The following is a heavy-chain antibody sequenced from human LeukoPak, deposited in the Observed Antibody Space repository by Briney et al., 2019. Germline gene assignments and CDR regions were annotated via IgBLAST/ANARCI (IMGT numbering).Heavy chain of an antibody. CDR3: ARDWCSSTSCYEYWFDP. D-gene: IGHD2-2*01. J-gene: IGHJ5*02. Sequence: ASVKVSCKASGYTFTGYYMHWVRQAPGQGLEWMGWINPNSGGTSYAQKFQGRVTMTRDTSISTAYMELSRLRSDDTAVYYCARDWCSSTSCYEYWFDPWGQGTLVTVSS. V-gene: IGHV1-2*02. CDR1: GYTFTGYY. CDR2: INPNSGGT.